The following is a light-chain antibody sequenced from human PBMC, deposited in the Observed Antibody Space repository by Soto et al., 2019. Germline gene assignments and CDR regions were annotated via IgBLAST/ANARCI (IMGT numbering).Light chain of an antibody. V-gene: IGKV3-11*01. CDR3: QQSYSTPPT. Sequence: EIVLTQSPATLSLSPGERATLSCRTSQTIRGLLNWYQQRPGQAPRLLIYDTSNRATDIPARFSGSGSGTDFILTISSLDPEDFAIYYCQQSYSTPPTFGQGTKVEIK. CDR1: QTIRGL. CDR2: DTS. J-gene: IGKJ1*01.